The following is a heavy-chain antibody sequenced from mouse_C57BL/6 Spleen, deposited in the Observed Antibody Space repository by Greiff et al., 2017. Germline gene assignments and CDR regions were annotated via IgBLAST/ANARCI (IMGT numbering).Heavy chain of an antibody. V-gene: IGHV1-80*01. CDR1: GYAFSSYW. J-gene: IGHJ2*01. D-gene: IGHD1-1*01. CDR3: ARSRAVVAPFDY. CDR2: IYPGDGDT. Sequence: QVQLQQSGAELVKPGASVKISCKASGYAFSSYWMNWVKQRPGKGLEWIGQIYPGDGDTNYNGKFKGKATLTADKSSSTAYMQLSSLTSEDSAVYYCARSRAVVAPFDYWGQGTTLTVSS.